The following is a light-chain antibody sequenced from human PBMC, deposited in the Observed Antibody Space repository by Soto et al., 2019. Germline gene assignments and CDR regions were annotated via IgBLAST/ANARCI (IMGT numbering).Light chain of an antibody. J-gene: IGLJ1*01. CDR3: SSFSVASPL. CDR2: DVS. Sequence: QSVLTQPASMSGSPGQSITISCAGTSSDIGGYNYVSWYQHHPGTAHKLIIYDVSSRPSGVSHRFSGSKSGNTAPLTISGLQAEDEADYYCSSFSVASPLFGTGTKVTVL. CDR1: SSDIGGYNY. V-gene: IGLV2-14*01.